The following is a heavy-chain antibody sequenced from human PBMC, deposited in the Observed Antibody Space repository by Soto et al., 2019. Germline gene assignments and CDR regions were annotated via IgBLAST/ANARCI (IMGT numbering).Heavy chain of an antibody. CDR1: GCTFSSYA. CDR3: ARVGSSTARRYYSYGMEV. D-gene: IGHD2-2*01. V-gene: IGHV1-69*06. J-gene: IGHJ6*02. CDR2: IIPIFGTA. Sequence: RASVKVSCKASGCTFSSYAISWVRQAPGQGLEWMGGIIPIFGTANYAQKFQGRVTITADKSTSTAYMELSSLRSEDTAVYYCARVGSSTARRYYSYGMEVWDQATTFSVS.